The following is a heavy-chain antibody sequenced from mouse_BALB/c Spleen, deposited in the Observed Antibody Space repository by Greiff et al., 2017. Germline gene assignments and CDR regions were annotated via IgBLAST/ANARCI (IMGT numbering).Heavy chain of an antibody. CDR1: GFTFSSFG. D-gene: IGHD2-14*01. V-gene: IGHV5-17*02. J-gene: IGHJ2*01. Sequence: EVQLVESGGGLVQPGGSRKLSCAASGFTFSSFGMHWVRQAPEKGLEWVAYISSGSSTIYYADTVKGRFTISRDNPKNTLFLQKTSLRSEDTAMYDFARGGVRNYFDYWGQGTTLTVSS. CDR2: ISSGSSTI. CDR3: ARGGVRNYFDY.